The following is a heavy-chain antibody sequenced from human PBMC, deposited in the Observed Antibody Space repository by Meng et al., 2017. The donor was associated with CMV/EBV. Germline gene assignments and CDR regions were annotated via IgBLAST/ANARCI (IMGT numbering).Heavy chain of an antibody. J-gene: IGHJ5*02. CDR3: ARDRGYYGSGSYQFDP. CDR1: YTFTGYS. D-gene: IGHD3-10*01. Sequence: YTFTGYSMHWVRQAPGQGLEWMGWINPNSSGTNYAQKFQGRVTMTRDTSISTAYMELSRLRSDDTAVYYCARDRGYYGSGSYQFDPWGQGTLVTVSS. V-gene: IGHV1-2*02. CDR2: INPNSSGT.